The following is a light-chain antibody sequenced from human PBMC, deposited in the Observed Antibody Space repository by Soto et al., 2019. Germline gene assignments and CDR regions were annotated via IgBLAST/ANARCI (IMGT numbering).Light chain of an antibody. CDR1: QSVSNNY. Sequence: EIVLTQSPGTLSLSPGERATLSCRASQSVSNNYLAWYQQKPGQAPRLLIYGASSRATGFPDRFSGSGSGKDFTLTINRLEPEDFAVYYCQQYGSSPRMFGQGTKVEIK. V-gene: IGKV3-20*01. J-gene: IGKJ1*01. CDR2: GAS. CDR3: QQYGSSPRM.